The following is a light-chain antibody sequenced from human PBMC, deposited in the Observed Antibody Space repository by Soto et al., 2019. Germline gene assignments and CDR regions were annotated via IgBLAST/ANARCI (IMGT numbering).Light chain of an antibody. J-gene: IGKJ4*01. Sequence: ELVLTQSPATLSVSPGERATLSCRAGQSVSSSLAWYQQKPGQAPRLLIYGASSRATGIPDRFSGSGSGTDFTLTISRLEPEDFAVYYCQQYGSFTFGGGTKVDIK. CDR2: GAS. V-gene: IGKV3-20*01. CDR3: QQYGSFT. CDR1: QSVSSS.